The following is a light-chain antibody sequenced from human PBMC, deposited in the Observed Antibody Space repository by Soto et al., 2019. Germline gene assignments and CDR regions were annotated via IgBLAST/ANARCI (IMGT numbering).Light chain of an antibody. CDR3: SSCTNTGTLV. V-gene: IGLV2-14*01. CDR1: SSDVGNYNC. Sequence: QSVLTQPASVSGSPGQSITISCTETSSDVGNYNCVSWYQQHPGKAPKLMIYEVSNRPSGVSNRFSASKSGNTASLTISGLQADDEADYYCSSCTNTGTLVFGTGTKVTVL. CDR2: EVS. J-gene: IGLJ1*01.